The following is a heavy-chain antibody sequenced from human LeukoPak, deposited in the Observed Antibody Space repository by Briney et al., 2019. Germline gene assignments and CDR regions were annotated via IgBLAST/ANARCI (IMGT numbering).Heavy chain of an antibody. J-gene: IGHJ6*03. CDR1: GGSISNFY. CDR3: ARGGAHQPDHSHFYQFMDV. D-gene: IGHD1-26*01. V-gene: IGHV4-4*07. Sequence: SETLSLTCTVSGGSISNFYGSWIRQPAGRGLEWIGRVYTTGDTNYISSLKSRVTVSIDTSRNQFSLKLSSVTPADTAVYYCARGGAHQPDHSHFYQFMDVWGKGTTVTVSS. CDR2: VYTTGDT.